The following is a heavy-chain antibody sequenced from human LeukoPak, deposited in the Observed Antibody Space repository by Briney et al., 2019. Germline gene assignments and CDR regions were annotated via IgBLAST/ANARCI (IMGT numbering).Heavy chain of an antibody. CDR3: ARLGIAAAGTYYYYMDV. D-gene: IGHD6-13*01. CDR2: IYTSGST. CDR1: GGSISSGSYY. Sequence: PSQTLSLTCTVSGGSISSGSYYWSWIRQPAGKGLEWIGRIYTSGSTNYNPSLKSRVTISVGTAKNQFSLKLSSVTAADTAVYYCARLGIAAAGTYYYYMDVWGKGTTVTVSS. V-gene: IGHV4-61*02. J-gene: IGHJ6*03.